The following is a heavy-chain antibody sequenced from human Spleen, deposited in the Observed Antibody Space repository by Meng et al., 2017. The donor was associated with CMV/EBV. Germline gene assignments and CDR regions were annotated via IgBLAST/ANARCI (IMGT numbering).Heavy chain of an antibody. CDR2: VYHSGST. V-gene: IGHV4-38-2*02. J-gene: IGHJ4*02. CDR3: ARVTKGDYYFDY. CDR1: GYSISSGYY. Sequence: SETLSLTCSVSGYSISSGYYWGWMRQPPGKGLEWIGSVYHSGSTYYNPSLKSRVTISVDTSKKQFSLKLSSVTAADTAVYYCARVTKGDYYFDYWGQGTLVTVSS. D-gene: IGHD2-21*02.